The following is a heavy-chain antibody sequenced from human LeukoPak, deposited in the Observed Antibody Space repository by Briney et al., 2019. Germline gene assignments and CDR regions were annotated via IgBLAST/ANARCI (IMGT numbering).Heavy chain of an antibody. J-gene: IGHJ4*02. Sequence: PGGSLRLSCAASGFTFSSYAMSWIRQPPGKGLEWIGSIYYSGSTYYNPSLKSRVTISVDTSKNQFSLKLSSVTAADTAVYYCARLSSHFFYWGQGTLVTVSS. CDR3: ARLSSHFFY. CDR2: IYYSGST. V-gene: IGHV4-39*01. D-gene: IGHD1-26*01. CDR1: GFTFSSYA.